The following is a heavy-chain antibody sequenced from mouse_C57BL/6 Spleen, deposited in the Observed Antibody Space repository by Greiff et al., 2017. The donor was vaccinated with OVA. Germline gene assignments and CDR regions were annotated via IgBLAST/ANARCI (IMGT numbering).Heavy chain of an antibody. V-gene: IGHV2-5*01. J-gene: IGHJ4*01. D-gene: IGHD2-4*01. Sequence: QVQLQQSGPGLVQPSQSLSITCTVSGFSLTSYGVHWVRQSPGKGLEWLGVIWRGGSTDYNAAFMSRLSITKDNSKSQVFFKMNSLQADDTAIYYCAKNPLYDYGYAMDYWGQGTSVTVSS. CDR2: IWRGGST. CDR3: AKNPLYDYGYAMDY. CDR1: GFSLTSYG.